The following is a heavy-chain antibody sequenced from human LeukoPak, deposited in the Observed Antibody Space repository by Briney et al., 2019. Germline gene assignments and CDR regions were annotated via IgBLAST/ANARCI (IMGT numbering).Heavy chain of an antibody. D-gene: IGHD4-17*01. V-gene: IGHV3-74*01. J-gene: IGHJ4*02. CDR1: GVTFSGYW. CDR3: ARGPKYGDLDY. Sequence: GGSLRLSCAAFGVTFSGYWMNWVRQAPGKGLVWVSRINSDGTSTSYADSVKGRFTISRDNAKNTLYLQMNSLRVEDTAVYYCARGPKYGDLDYWGQGTLVTVSS. CDR2: INSDGTST.